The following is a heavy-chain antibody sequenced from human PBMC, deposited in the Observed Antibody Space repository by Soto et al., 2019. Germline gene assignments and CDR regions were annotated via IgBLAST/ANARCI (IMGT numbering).Heavy chain of an antibody. CDR2: ISSSSSTI. CDR3: ARLEYCTNGVCYLGYYYYYMDV. J-gene: IGHJ6*03. CDR1: GFTFSSYS. Sequence: GGSLRLSCAASGFTFSSYSMNWVRQAPGKGLEWVSYISSSSSTIYYADSVKGRFTISRDNAKNSLYLQMNSLRAEDTAVYYCARLEYCTNGVCYLGYYYYYMDVWGKGTTVTVSS. D-gene: IGHD2-8*01. V-gene: IGHV3-48*01.